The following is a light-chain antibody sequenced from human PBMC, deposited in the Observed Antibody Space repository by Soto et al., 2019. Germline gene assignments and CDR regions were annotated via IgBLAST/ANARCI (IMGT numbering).Light chain of an antibody. CDR2: EVS. CDR1: SSDVGGYNY. V-gene: IGLV2-8*01. J-gene: IGLJ2*01. CDR3: TSYAGSNNLVV. Sequence: QSVLTQPPSASGSPGQSVTISCTGTSSDVGGYNYVSWYQQHPGKAPKLMIYEVSKRPSGVPARFSGSKSGNTASLTVSGLQAEDEADYYCTSYAGSNNLVVFGGGTKVTVL.